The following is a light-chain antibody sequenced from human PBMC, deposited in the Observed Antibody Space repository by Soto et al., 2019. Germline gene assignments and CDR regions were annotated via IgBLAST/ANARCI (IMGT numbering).Light chain of an antibody. CDR1: QTVSSN. J-gene: IGKJ2*01. Sequence: EIVMTQSPVTLSVSPGERATLSCRASQTVSSNLAWYQQKPGQAPRLLIHGASTRATGVPARFSGSGSGTEFTLTISSLQSEDFAVYYCQQYHNWPPQYTFGQGTKLQI. CDR3: QQYHNWPPQYT. V-gene: IGKV3-15*01. CDR2: GAS.